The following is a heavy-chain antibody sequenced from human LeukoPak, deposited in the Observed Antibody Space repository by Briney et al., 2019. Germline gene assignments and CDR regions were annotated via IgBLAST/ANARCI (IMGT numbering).Heavy chain of an antibody. J-gene: IGHJ4*02. CDR3: ARPTRGALGY. V-gene: IGHV1-2*02. D-gene: IGHD3-10*01. Sequence: ASVKVSCKASGYTFTGYCLHWVRQAPGQGLEWMGWINPNNGGANYAQSFQGRVTMTRDTSISTAYMELSRLRSDDTAVYYCARPTRGALGYWGQGTLVTVSS. CDR2: INPNNGGA. CDR1: GYTFTGYC.